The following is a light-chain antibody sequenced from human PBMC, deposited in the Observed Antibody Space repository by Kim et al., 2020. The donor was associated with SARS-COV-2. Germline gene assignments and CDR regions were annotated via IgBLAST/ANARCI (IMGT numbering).Light chain of an antibody. Sequence: VAPGERATLSWRASQSVSSRLAWYQQKPGQAPRLLMYGTSTRAAGIPARFSGSGSGTEFTLTINSLQSEDFAMYYCQQYDSWPPYTFGQGTKLEI. CDR2: GTS. J-gene: IGKJ2*01. CDR1: QSVSSR. CDR3: QQYDSWPPYT. V-gene: IGKV3-15*01.